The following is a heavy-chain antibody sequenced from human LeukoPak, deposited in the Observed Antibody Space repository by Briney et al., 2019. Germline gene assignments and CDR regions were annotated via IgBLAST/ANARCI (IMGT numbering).Heavy chain of an antibody. Sequence: GASLRLSCAASGFTFNRYSMNWVRQAPGKGLEWISYISSSGTTIYYADSVQGRFIISRDNARNSLYLQMNSLRAEDTAVYYCARGPPGQTGEVLRYFDWLSSSSYYYGMDVWGQGTTVTVSS. CDR1: GFTFNRYS. D-gene: IGHD3-9*01. CDR2: ISSSGTTI. V-gene: IGHV3-48*01. J-gene: IGHJ6*02. CDR3: ARGPPGQTGEVLRYFDWLSSSSYYYGMDV.